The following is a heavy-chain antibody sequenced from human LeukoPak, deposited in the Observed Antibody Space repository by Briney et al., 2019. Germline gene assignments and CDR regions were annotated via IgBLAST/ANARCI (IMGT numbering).Heavy chain of an antibody. CDR1: GGSIRNYY. CDR2: IYHTGST. D-gene: IGHD5-24*01. J-gene: IGHJ4*02. Sequence: SETLSLTCTVSGGSIRNYYRSWIRQPPGKGLEWIGYIYHTGSTNYNPSLKSRVTISVDTSKHQFSLKLSSVTAADTAVYFCARVDDYNCLDYWGQGTLVTVSS. V-gene: IGHV4-59*03. CDR3: ARVDDYNCLDY.